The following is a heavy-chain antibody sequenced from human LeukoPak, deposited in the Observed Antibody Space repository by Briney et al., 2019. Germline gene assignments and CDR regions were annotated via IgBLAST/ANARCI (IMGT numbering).Heavy chain of an antibody. CDR3: ARDRFTMVRGVITRRGVNWFDP. CDR2: INTNTGNP. Sequence: ASVKVSCKASGYTFTSYAMNWVRQAPGQGLEWMGWINTNTGNPTYAQGFTGRFVFSLGTSVSTAYLQISSLKAEDTAVYYCARDRFTMVRGVITRRGVNWFDPWGQGTLVTVSS. CDR1: GYTFTSYA. J-gene: IGHJ5*02. D-gene: IGHD3-10*01. V-gene: IGHV7-4-1*02.